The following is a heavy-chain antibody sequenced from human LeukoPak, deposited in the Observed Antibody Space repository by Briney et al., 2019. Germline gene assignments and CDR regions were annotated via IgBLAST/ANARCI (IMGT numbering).Heavy chain of an antibody. CDR3: ARDRLPYYYDSSGYSRARGFDP. D-gene: IGHD3-22*01. J-gene: IGHJ5*02. V-gene: IGHV1-69*04. Sequence: ASVKVSCKASGGTFFSYAISWVRQAPGQGLEWMGRIIPILGIANYAQKFQGRVTITADKSTSTAYMELSSLRSEDTAVYYCARDRLPYYYDSSGYSRARGFDPWGQGTLVTVSS. CDR2: IIPILGIA. CDR1: GGTFFSYA.